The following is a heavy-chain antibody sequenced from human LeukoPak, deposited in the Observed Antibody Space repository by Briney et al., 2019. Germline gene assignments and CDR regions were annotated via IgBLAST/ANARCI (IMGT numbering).Heavy chain of an antibody. D-gene: IGHD5-18*01. CDR1: VFTLSSYA. CDR3: AKDRGYSYGSLDY. V-gene: IGHV3-23*01. Sequence: GGSLRLSCAASVFTLSSYAMSGVRQAPGKGLEGVSAISGSCGSTYYADSVKGRFTISRDNSKNTLYLQMNSLRAEDTAVYYCAKDRGYSYGSLDYWGQGTLVTVSS. CDR2: ISGSCGST. J-gene: IGHJ4*02.